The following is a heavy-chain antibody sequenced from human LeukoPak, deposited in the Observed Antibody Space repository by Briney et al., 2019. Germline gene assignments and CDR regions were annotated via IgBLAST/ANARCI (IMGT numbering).Heavy chain of an antibody. J-gene: IGHJ4*02. D-gene: IGHD3-3*01. V-gene: IGHV3-11*01. Sequence: PGGSLRLSCAASGFTFSDYYMSWIRQAPGKGLGWVSYISSSGSTIYYADSVKGRFTISRDNAKNSLYLQMNSLRAEDTAVYYCASMDFWSGYPFDYWGQGTLVTVSS. CDR3: ASMDFWSGYPFDY. CDR1: GFTFSDYY. CDR2: ISSSGSTI.